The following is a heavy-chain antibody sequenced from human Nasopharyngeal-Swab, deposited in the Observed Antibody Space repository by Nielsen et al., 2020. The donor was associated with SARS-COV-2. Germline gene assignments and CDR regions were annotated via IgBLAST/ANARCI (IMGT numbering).Heavy chain of an antibody. J-gene: IGHJ4*02. D-gene: IGHD6-19*01. CDR3: ARGGWGFDY. CDR2: ISSSSGYI. Sequence: GESLKISCAASGFTFSSYSMNWVRQAPGKGLEWVSSISSSSGYIYYADSVKGRFTISRDNAKNSLYLQMNSLRAEDTAVYYCARGGWGFDYWGQGTLVTVSS. CDR1: GFTFSSYS. V-gene: IGHV3-21*01.